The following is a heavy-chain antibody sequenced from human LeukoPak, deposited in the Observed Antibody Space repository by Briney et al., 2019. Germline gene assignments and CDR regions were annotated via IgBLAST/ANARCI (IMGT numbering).Heavy chain of an antibody. V-gene: IGHV3-7*03. D-gene: IGHD2-15*01. CDR2: IKQDGSEK. J-gene: IGHJ5*02. CDR3: ARERQYCSGGSCLNWFDP. CDR1: GLTFSSYW. Sequence: PGGSLRLSCAASGLTFSSYWMSWVRQAPGKGLEWVANIKQDGSEKYYVDSVKGRVTISRDNAKNSLYLQMNSLRAEDTAVYYCARERQYCSGGSCLNWFDPWGQGTLVTVSS.